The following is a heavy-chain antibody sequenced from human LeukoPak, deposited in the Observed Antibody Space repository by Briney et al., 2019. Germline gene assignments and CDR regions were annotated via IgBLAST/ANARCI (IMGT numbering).Heavy chain of an antibody. CDR3: ARYDTPKGYYYYYMDV. D-gene: IGHD3-22*01. J-gene: IGHJ6*03. Sequence: SETLSLTCTVSGGSISSYYWNWIRQPPGKGLKWLGYIHYSGTTNYNPSLKSRVTISVDTSKKQFSLKLSSVTAADTAMYYCARYDTPKGYYYYYMDVWGKGTTVTVSS. V-gene: IGHV4-59*01. CDR1: GGSISSYY. CDR2: IHYSGTT.